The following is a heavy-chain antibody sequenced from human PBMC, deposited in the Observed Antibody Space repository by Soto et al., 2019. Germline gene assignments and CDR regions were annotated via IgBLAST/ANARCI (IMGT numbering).Heavy chain of an antibody. CDR3: ARDQTGITTAGGGRIDY. Sequence: QVQLVESGGGVVQPGRSLRLSCAASGFTFSSYAMHWVRQAPGKGLECVAVISYDGSNKYYADSVKGRFTISRDNSKNTLYLQMNSPRAEDTAVFYCARDQTGITTAGGGRIDYWGQGSLVTVSS. V-gene: IGHV3-30-3*01. CDR1: GFTFSSYA. J-gene: IGHJ4*02. CDR2: ISYDGSNK. D-gene: IGHD6-13*01.